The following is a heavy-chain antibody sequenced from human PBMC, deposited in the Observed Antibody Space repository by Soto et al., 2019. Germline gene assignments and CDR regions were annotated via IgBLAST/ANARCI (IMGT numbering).Heavy chain of an antibody. Sequence: GGSLRLSCAASGFTFSSYAMSWVRQAPGKGLEWVSAMSGSGGSTYYEDSVKGRFTISRDNSKNTLYLQMNSLRAEDKAVYYCAKGWVLLSGYYYYYRDVWGKGTPVTVSS. J-gene: IGHJ6*03. CDR2: MSGSGGST. CDR3: AKGWVLLSGYYYYYRDV. V-gene: IGHV3-23*01. CDR1: GFTFSSYA. D-gene: IGHD1-26*01.